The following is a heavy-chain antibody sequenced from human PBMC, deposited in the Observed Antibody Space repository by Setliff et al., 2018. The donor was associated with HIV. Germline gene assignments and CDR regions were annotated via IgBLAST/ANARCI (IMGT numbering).Heavy chain of an antibody. V-gene: IGHV2-26*01. CDR3: ARIDYGDTYYMDV. Sequence: SGPTLVNPTETLTLTCTVSGFSLSNARMGVSWIRQPPGKALEWLAHIFSNDEKSYSTPLKSRLTISKDTSKSQVVLTMTNMDPVDTATYYCARIDYGDTYYMDVWGKGTTVTVSS. J-gene: IGHJ6*03. CDR1: GFSLSNARMG. CDR2: IFSNDEK. D-gene: IGHD4-17*01.